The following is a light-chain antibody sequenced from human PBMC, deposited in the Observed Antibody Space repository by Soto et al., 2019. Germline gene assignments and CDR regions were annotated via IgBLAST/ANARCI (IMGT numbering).Light chain of an antibody. J-gene: IGLJ3*02. V-gene: IGLV3-9*01. CDR1: NIGSKN. Sequence: SYELTQPLSVSVALGQTARITCGGNNIGSKNVHWYQQKAGQAPVLVIYRDSNRPSGNPERFSGSNSGNTATLTISRAQAGDEADYYCQVWDSGTGRVSGGGTKRTVL. CDR3: QVWDSGTGRV. CDR2: RDS.